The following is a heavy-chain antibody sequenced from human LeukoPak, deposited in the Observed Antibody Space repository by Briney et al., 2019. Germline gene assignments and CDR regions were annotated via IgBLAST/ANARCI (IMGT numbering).Heavy chain of an antibody. CDR3: ARPGFGELLRFDY. Sequence: SETLSLTCAVYGGSFSGYYWSWIRQPPGKGLEWIGEINHSGSTNYNPSLKSRVTISVDTSKNQFSLKLSSVTAADTAVYYCARPGFGELLRFDYWGQGTLVTVSS. V-gene: IGHV4-34*01. D-gene: IGHD3-10*01. CDR1: GGSFSGYY. J-gene: IGHJ4*02. CDR2: INHSGST.